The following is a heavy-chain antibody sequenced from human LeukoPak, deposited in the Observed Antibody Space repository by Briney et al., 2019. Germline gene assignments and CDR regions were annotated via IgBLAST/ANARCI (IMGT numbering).Heavy chain of an antibody. CDR1: GFTFSSYW. Sequence: PGGSLRLSCAASGFTFSSYWMHWVRQAPGKGLVWVSRINSDGSSTSYADSVKGRFTISRDNAKNTLYLQMNSLRAEDTAVYYCARDKRPSGYSSGWYWGDAFDIWGQGTMVTVSS. CDR2: INSDGSST. J-gene: IGHJ3*02. D-gene: IGHD6-19*01. V-gene: IGHV3-74*01. CDR3: ARDKRPSGYSSGWYWGDAFDI.